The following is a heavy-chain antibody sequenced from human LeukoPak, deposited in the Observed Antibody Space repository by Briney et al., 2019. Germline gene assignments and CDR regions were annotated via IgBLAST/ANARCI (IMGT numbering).Heavy chain of an antibody. J-gene: IGHJ4*02. CDR2: ILHDGSKK. Sequence: GGSLRLSCAASGLTFSGYAMHWVRQAPGKGLEWVAVILHDGSKKYYVDSVKGRFTISRDNSINTLFLQLDSLRPEDSAVYYCAKTPTNWYTLDYWGQGTLVTVSS. CDR1: GLTFSGYA. V-gene: IGHV3-30*18. CDR3: AKTPTNWYTLDY. D-gene: IGHD2-2*02.